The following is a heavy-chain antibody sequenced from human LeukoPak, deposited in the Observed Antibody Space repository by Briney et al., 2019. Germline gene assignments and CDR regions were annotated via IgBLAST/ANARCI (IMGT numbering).Heavy chain of an antibody. D-gene: IGHD5-24*01. CDR3: AEGGYNYDYYYMDV. CDR1: GGSISISSYY. V-gene: IGHV4-39*07. Sequence: PSETLSLTCTVSGGSISISSYYWGWIRQPPGQGLEWIGSIYYSGRTYYNPSLKSRVTISVDTSKNQFSLKLSSVAAADTAVYYCAEGGYNYDYYYMDVWGKGTTVTISS. J-gene: IGHJ6*03. CDR2: IYYSGRT.